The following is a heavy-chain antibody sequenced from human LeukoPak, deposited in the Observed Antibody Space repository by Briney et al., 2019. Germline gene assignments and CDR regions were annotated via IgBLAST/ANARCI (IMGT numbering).Heavy chain of an antibody. V-gene: IGHV1-18*01. J-gene: IGHJ5*02. CDR2: ISAYNCNT. CDR3: ARYSSIAAARLRHWFHP. CDR1: GYTFISYC. D-gene: IGHD6-13*01. Sequence: GASVQVSCKASGYTFISYCISWVLQAPGQGREGMGGISAYNCNTNYAQKLQGRVTMTTDTSTSTAYMELRSLSSDDTAVYYCARYSSIAAARLRHWFHPWRKGTLVTVSS.